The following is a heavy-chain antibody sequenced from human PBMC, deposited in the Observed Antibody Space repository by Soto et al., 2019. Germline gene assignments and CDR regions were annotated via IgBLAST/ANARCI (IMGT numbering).Heavy chain of an antibody. CDR1: GFIVSSKY. CDR2: IYTGGST. Sequence: EVQMVETGGGLSQPGGSLRLSCAVSGFIVSSKYMTWVRQAPGKGLEWVSVIYTGGSTHYADSARGRFTISRDSSKNTLYLQMNSLRAEDAAVYYCSTYTGYGVAVWGQGTRVTDSS. D-gene: IGHD3-16*01. V-gene: IGHV3-53*02. CDR3: STYTGYGVAV. J-gene: IGHJ6*02.